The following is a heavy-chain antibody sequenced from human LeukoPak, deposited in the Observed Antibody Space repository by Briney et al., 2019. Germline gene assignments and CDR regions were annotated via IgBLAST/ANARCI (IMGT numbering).Heavy chain of an antibody. CDR2: LNSDGSST. D-gene: IGHD2-2*01. V-gene: IGHV3-74*01. Sequence: PGGSLRLPCAASGFIFSSYWIHWVRQAPGKGLVWVSRLNSDGSSTNYADSVKGRFTISRDNAKNTLYLQMNSLRAEDTAVYYCARGGNYAPGGFDYWGQGTLVTVSS. CDR3: ARGGNYAPGGFDY. CDR1: GFIFSSYW. J-gene: IGHJ4*02.